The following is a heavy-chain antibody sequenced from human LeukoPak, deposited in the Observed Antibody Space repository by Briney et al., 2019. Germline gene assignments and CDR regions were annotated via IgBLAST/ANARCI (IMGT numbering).Heavy chain of an antibody. Sequence: GGSLRLSCAASGFTFSSYSMNWVRQAPGKGLEWVSTISGSGSSTYYADSVKGRFTISRDNSKNTLYLQVNSLRAEDTAVYYCAKVAHLYYYYYMDVWGKGTTVTVSS. CDR2: ISGSGSST. V-gene: IGHV3-23*01. CDR1: GFTFSSYS. CDR3: AKVAHLYYYYYMDV. J-gene: IGHJ6*03.